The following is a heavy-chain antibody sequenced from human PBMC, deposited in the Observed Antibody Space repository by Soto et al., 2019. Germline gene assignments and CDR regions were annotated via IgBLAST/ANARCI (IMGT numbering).Heavy chain of an antibody. J-gene: IGHJ5*02. CDR1: GFTFSSYG. Sequence: ESGGGVVQPGRSLRLSCAASGFTFSSYGMHWVRQAPGKGLEWVAVIWYDGSNKYYADSVKGRFTISRDNSKNTLYLQMNSLRAEDTAVYYCARASDPYNWFDPWGQGTLVTVSS. V-gene: IGHV3-33*01. CDR3: ARASDPYNWFDP. CDR2: IWYDGSNK.